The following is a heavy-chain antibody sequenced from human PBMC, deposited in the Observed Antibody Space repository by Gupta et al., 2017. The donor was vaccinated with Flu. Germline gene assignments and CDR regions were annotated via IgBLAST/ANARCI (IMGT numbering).Heavy chain of an antibody. J-gene: IGHJ4*02. V-gene: IGHV3-23*01. Sequence: EVQLLESGGGLVQPGGSLRLSCAASGFTFSSYAMSWVRQAPGKGLEWVSAISGSGGSTYYADSVKGRFTISRDNSKNTRYLQMNSLRAEDTAVYYCAKVRDWGYSYSDFDDWGQGTLVTVSS. CDR3: AKVRDWGYSYSDFDD. D-gene: IGHD5-18*01. CDR2: ISGSGGST. CDR1: GFTFSSYA.